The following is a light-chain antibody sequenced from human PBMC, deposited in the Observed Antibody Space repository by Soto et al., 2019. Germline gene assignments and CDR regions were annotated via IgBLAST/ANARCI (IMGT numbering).Light chain of an antibody. CDR1: QNLGTLY. J-gene: IGKJ5*01. CDR2: GAS. Sequence: EIVLTQSPGTLSLSPVERGTLSCRASQNLGTLYLAWFQQKPGQAPRLLIYGASTRATGIPARFSGSGSGTEFTLTISSLQSEDFAVYYCQQYNNWPPITFGQGTRLEIK. V-gene: IGKV3-15*01. CDR3: QQYNNWPPIT.